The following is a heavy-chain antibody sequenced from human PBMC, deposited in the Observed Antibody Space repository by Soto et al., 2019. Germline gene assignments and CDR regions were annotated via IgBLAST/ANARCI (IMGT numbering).Heavy chain of an antibody. Sequence: GGSLRLSCAASGFTFSNYAISWVRQAPGKGLEWVSSISGSGGSTYYADSVKGRFTISRDNSKNTLYLQMNSLRAEDTAVYYCATYSGNYERYGVYYGMDVWGQGTTVTV. CDR2: ISGSGGST. D-gene: IGHD1-26*01. J-gene: IGHJ6*02. V-gene: IGHV3-23*01. CDR1: GFTFSNYA. CDR3: ATYSGNYERYGVYYGMDV.